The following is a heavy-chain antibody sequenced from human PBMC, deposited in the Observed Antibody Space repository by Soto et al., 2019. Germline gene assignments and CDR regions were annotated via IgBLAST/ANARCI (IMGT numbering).Heavy chain of an antibody. V-gene: IGHV3-30*03. CDR2: ISYDGSDK. J-gene: IGHJ4*02. CDR3: VGGHYYFHY. D-gene: IGHD3-10*01. CDR1: GFPFTSYG. Sequence: QVQLVESGGGVVQPGRSLRLSCAASGFPFTSYGMHWVREGPDKGLEWVAIISYDGSDKYYADSVKGRCTISRDNSKNTLYLHMNILRPEHTSFYSCVGGHYYFHYLGQGTLVIVSS.